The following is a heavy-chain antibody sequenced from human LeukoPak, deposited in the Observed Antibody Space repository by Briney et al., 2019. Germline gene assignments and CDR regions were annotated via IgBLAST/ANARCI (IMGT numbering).Heavy chain of an antibody. J-gene: IGHJ4*02. D-gene: IGHD2-2*01. CDR3: ARGGSSVPAATGYNS. Sequence: GASVKVSCKASGYTFTGYYMHWVRQAPGQGLEWMGWINPNSGATNYAQKFQGRVTVTGDTSISTAYMDLSRLRSDDTAVYYCARGGSSVPAATGYNSWGQGTLVTVSS. CDR1: GYTFTGYY. V-gene: IGHV1-2*02. CDR2: INPNSGAT.